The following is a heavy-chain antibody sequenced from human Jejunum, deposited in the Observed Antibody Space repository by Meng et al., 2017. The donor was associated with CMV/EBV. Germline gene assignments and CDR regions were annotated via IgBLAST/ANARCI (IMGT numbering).Heavy chain of an antibody. J-gene: IGHJ4*02. Sequence: QVQLLQSGAEVKKPGASVRVSCKASGYAFTGYHIHWLRQAPGQGLEWMGWINPSSGAIFYAQKFQDRVTMSRETSITTVYMDLSSLRSDDTAVYFCSRGGGGDGTYLLDYWGQGTLVTVSS. V-gene: IGHV1-2*02. CDR3: SRGGGGDGTYLLDY. D-gene: IGHD2-21*01. CDR2: INPSSGAI. CDR1: GYAFTGYH.